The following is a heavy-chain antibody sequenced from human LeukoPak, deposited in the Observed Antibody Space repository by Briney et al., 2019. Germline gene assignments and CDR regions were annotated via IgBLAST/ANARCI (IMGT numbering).Heavy chain of an antibody. D-gene: IGHD6-19*01. CDR3: VDSSGWYSGHDY. V-gene: IGHV4-34*01. J-gene: IGHJ4*02. CDR1: GGSFSGYY. CDR2: INHSGST. Sequence: SETLSLTCAVYGGSFSGYYWSWIRHPPGKGLEWIGEINHSGSTNYNPSLKSRVTISVDTSKNQFSLKLSSVTTADTAVYYCVDSSGWYSGHDYWGQGTLVTVSS.